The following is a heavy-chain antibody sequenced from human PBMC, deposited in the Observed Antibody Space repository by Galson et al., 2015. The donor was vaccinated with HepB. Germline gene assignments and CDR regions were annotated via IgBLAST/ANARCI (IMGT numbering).Heavy chain of an antibody. Sequence: SLRLSCAASGFRFNNHAMTWVRQAPGKGLEWVASISGGGDDTKYAASVKGRLTISRDNSKNTLDLHISSLRVEDTAVYYCARFLYEPLSYNYYFHMDVWGKGTSVIVSS. CDR2: ISGGGDDT. V-gene: IGHV3-23*01. J-gene: IGHJ6*03. CDR1: GFRFNNHA. CDR3: ARFLYEPLSYNYYFHMDV. D-gene: IGHD5/OR15-5a*01.